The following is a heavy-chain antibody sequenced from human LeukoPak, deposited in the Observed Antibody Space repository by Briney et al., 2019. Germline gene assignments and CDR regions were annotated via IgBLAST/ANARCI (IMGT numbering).Heavy chain of an antibody. CDR1: GFTFSSYG. D-gene: IGHD4-17*01. J-gene: IGHJ4*02. V-gene: IGHV3-30*18. CDR3: AKDYGDYSEGVDY. CDR2: ISYDGSNK. Sequence: GGSVRLSCAASGFTFSSYGMHWVRQAPGKGLEWVAVISYDGSNKYYADSVKGRFTISRDNSKNTLYLQMNSLRAEDTAVYYCAKDYGDYSEGVDYWGQGTLVTVSS.